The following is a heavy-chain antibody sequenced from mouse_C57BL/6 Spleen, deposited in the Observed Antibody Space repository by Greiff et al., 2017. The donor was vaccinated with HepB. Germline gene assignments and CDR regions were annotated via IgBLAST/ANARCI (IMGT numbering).Heavy chain of an antibody. CDR2: IDPNSGGT. V-gene: IGHV1-72*01. J-gene: IGHJ4*01. Sequence: VQLQQSGAELVKPGASVKLSCKASGYTFTSYWMHWVKQRPGRGLEWIGRIDPNSGGTKYYEKCKSKATLTVDNPSSTAYRQLSSLTPEDSAVYYGERTGSYYYAMDYWGQGTSVTVSS. CDR1: GYTFTSYW. CDR3: ERTGSYYYAMDY. D-gene: IGHD4-1*01.